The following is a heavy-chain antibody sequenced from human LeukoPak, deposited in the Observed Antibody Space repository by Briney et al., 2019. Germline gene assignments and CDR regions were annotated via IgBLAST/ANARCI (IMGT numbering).Heavy chain of an antibody. Sequence: SETLSLTCTVSGGSISSYYWSWIRQPPGKGLEWIGYIYYSGSTNYNPSLKSRVTISVDTSKNQFSLKLRSVTAADTAVYYCARVYYSRSYDYWYFDLWGRGTLVTVSS. J-gene: IGHJ2*01. CDR3: ARVYYSRSYDYWYFDL. V-gene: IGHV4-59*01. CDR2: IYYSGST. CDR1: GGSISSYY. D-gene: IGHD6-13*01.